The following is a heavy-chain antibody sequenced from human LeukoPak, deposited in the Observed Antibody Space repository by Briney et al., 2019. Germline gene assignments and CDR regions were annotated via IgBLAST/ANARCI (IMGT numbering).Heavy chain of an antibody. CDR2: ISAGGGST. V-gene: IGHV3-23*01. CDR3: ASWPVGWYGEDS. J-gene: IGHJ4*02. D-gene: IGHD6-19*01. Sequence: GGSLRLSCAASGFTFSSYAMSWVRQAPGKGLECVSGISAGGGSTYYADSVKGRLTVSRDNSKNTLYLQMNSLRVEDTAVYYCASWPVGWYGEDSWGQGTLVTVSS. CDR1: GFTFSSYA.